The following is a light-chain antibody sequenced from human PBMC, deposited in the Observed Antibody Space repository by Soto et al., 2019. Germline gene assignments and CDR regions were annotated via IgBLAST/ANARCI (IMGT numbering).Light chain of an antibody. Sequence: QSVLTQPRSVSGSPGQSVTISCTGTSSDVGGYNYVSWYQQYPGKAPKVMIYAVTKRPSGVPARISGSKSGNTASLTISGLQAEDDADYSCSSYAGSFTHYVFGTGTNVTVL. CDR2: AVT. CDR3: SSYAGSFTHYV. CDR1: SSDVGGYNY. V-gene: IGLV2-11*01. J-gene: IGLJ1*01.